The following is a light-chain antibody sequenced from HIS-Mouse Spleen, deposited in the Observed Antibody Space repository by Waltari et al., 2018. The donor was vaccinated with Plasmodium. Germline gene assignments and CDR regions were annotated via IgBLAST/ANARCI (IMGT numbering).Light chain of an antibody. CDR2: GAS. Sequence: EIVMTQSPATLSVSPGERATLSCRYSQSGSSNLAWYQQKPGQAPRLLSYGASTRATGIPARFSGSGSGTEFTLTISSLQSEDFAVYYCQQYNNWSFTFGPGTKVDIK. V-gene: IGKV3-15*01. J-gene: IGKJ3*01. CDR1: QSGSSN. CDR3: QQYNNWSFT.